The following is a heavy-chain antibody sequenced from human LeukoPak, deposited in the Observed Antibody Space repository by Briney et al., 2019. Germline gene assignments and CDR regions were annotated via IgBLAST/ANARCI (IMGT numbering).Heavy chain of an antibody. D-gene: IGHD6-6*01. J-gene: IGHJ4*02. CDR1: GYSFTSYA. CDR2: IIPIFGTA. CDR3: ARKSIAARPGGFDY. V-gene: IGHV1-69*13. Sequence: SVKVSCKASGYSFTSYAISWVRQAPGQGLEWMGGIIPIFGTANYAQKFQGRVTITADESTSTAYMELSSLRSEDTAVYYYARKSIAARPGGFDYWGQGTLVTVSS.